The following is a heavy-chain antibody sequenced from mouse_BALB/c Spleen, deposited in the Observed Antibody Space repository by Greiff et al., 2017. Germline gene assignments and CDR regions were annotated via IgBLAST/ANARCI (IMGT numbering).Heavy chain of an antibody. D-gene: IGHD1-1*01. V-gene: IGHV5-6*01. CDR1: GFTFSSYG. CDR2: ISSGGSYT. CDR3: ARAYYGSSYPYYFDY. Sequence: EVKLVESGGDLVKPGGSLKLSCAASGFTFSSYGMSWVRQTPDKRLEWVATISSGGSYTYYPDSVKGRFTISRDNAKNTLYLQMSSLKSEDTAMYYCARAYYGSSYPYYFDYWGQGTTLTVSS. J-gene: IGHJ2*01.